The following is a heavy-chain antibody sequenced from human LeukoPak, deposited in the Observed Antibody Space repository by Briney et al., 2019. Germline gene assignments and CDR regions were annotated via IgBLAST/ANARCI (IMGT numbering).Heavy chain of an antibody. J-gene: IGHJ4*02. D-gene: IGHD5-18*01. CDR2: IKSKTDGGTI. CDR3: SRYRYGSYYFDY. V-gene: IGHV3-15*01. Sequence: PGGSLRLSCAASGFTFNNAWMSWVRQARGKGLEWVGRIKSKTDGGTIDYAAPVKGRFTISRDDSKDTLYLQMNSLKTEDPAVYYCSRYRYGSYYFDYWGQGTLVTVSS. CDR1: GFTFNNAW.